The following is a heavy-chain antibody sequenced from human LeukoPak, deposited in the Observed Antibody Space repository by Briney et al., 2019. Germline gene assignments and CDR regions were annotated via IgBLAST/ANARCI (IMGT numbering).Heavy chain of an antibody. D-gene: IGHD2-8*01. CDR3: AKDRCSNGIGCYYYYMDV. Sequence: RPGGSLRLSCAASGFTFRSYGMHWVRQAPGKGLEWVAYIQNDGSNEQYADSVKGRFSISRDSSKNILYLQMNSLRAEDTAVYYCAKDRCSNGIGCYYYYMDVWGKGTTVTISS. V-gene: IGHV3-30*02. CDR2: IQNDGSNE. CDR1: GFTFRSYG. J-gene: IGHJ6*03.